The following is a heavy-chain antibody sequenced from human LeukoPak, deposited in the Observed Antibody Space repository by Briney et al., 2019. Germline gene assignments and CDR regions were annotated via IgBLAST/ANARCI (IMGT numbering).Heavy chain of an antibody. J-gene: IGHJ6*02. CDR3: ARIEGYYYYYGMGV. V-gene: IGHV4-59*01. CDR1: GGSISSYY. CDR2: IYYSGST. Sequence: PSETLSLTCTVSGGSISSYYWSWIRQPPGKGLEWIGYIYYSGSTNYNPSLKSRVTISVDTSKNQFSLKLSSVTAADTAVYYCARIEGYYYYYGMGVWGQGTTVTVSS.